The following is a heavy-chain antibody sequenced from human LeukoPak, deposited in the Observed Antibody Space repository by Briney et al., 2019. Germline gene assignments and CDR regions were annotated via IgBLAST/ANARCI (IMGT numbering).Heavy chain of an antibody. CDR3: AKSRSSGSYFYHNWFDP. J-gene: IGHJ5*02. CDR1: GGSISSYY. Sequence: SETLSLTCTVTGGSISSYYWSWIRQPPGKGLEWIGEINHSGSTNYNPSLKSRVTISVDTSKNQFSLKLSSVTAADTAVYYCAKSRSSGSYFYHNWFDPWGQGTLVTVSS. CDR2: INHSGST. D-gene: IGHD3-10*01. V-gene: IGHV4-34*01.